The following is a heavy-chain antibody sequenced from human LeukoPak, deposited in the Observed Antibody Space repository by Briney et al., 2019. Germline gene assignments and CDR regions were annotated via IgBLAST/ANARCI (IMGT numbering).Heavy chain of an antibody. V-gene: IGHV4-59*01. CDR2: IYYSGRT. J-gene: IGHJ3*01. D-gene: IGHD5-24*01. Sequence: SETLSLTCTVSGESINSYYWNWIRQPPGKGLEWIGYIYYSGRTDYNPSLKSRVTISVDTSKHQFSMKLKSVTAADTAVYFCARGRWLPNAFDVWGQGTMVTVFS. CDR3: ARGRWLPNAFDV. CDR1: GESINSYY.